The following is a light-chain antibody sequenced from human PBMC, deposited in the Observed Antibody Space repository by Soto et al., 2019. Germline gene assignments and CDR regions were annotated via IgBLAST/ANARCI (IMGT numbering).Light chain of an antibody. V-gene: IGKV3-20*01. Sequence: EIVLTQSPGTLSLSPGERATLSCRASQSVSSSYLAWYQQKPGQAPSLLIYGASSRATDIPDRFSGSGSGTDFTLTISRLEPEDFAVYYCQQYGRSPLITFGQGTRLEIK. CDR2: GAS. J-gene: IGKJ5*01. CDR3: QQYGRSPLIT. CDR1: QSVSSSY.